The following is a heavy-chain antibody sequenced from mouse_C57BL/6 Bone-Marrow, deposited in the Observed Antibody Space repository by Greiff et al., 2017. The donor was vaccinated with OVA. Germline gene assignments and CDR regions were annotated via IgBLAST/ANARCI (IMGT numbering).Heavy chain of an antibody. CDR1: GFTFSSYG. D-gene: IGHD1-1*01. Sequence: DVKLVESGGDLVKPGGSLKLSCAASGFTFSSYGMSWVRQTPDKRLEWVATISSGGSYTYYPDSVKGRFTISRDNDKNTLYLQMSSLKSEDTAMYYCATYYGSSYGYFDVWGTGTTVTVSS. V-gene: IGHV5-6*02. CDR2: ISSGGSYT. CDR3: ATYYGSSYGYFDV. J-gene: IGHJ1*03.